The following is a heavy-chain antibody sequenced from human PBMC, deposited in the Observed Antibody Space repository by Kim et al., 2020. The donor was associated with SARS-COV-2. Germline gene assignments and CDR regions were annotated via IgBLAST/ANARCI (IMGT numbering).Heavy chain of an antibody. CDR1: GFTFSSYA. CDR2: ISGSGGDT. D-gene: IGHD3-10*01. Sequence: GGSLRLSCAASGFTFSSYAMSWVRQAPGKGPEWVSTISGSGGDTYYADSVKGRFTISRDNSKNTLYLQMNSLRAQDTAVYYCAKDRVVRGIMGAFASWGQGTLVTVSA. V-gene: IGHV3-23*01. J-gene: IGHJ4*02. CDR3: AKDRVVRGIMGAFAS.